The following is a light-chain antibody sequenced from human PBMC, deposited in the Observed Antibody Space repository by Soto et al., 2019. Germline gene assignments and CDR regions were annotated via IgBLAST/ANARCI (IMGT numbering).Light chain of an antibody. CDR3: QHYNSYSEA. CDR1: QRISGY. Sequence: EIVLTQSPATLSFSSGERATPSCRASQRISGYLGWYQQKPGQAPRLLIYDASNRATGIPVRFSGSGSGTEFTLTISSLQPDDFATYYCQHYNSYSEAFGQGTKVDI. J-gene: IGKJ1*01. V-gene: IGKV3-11*01. CDR2: DAS.